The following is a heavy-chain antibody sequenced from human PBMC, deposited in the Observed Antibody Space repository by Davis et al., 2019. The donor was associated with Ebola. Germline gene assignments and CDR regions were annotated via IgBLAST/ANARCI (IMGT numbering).Heavy chain of an antibody. Sequence: GESLKISCAASGFTVSSNYMSWVRQAPGKGLEWVSVIYSGGSTYYADSVKGRFTISRHNSKNTLYLQMNSLRAEDTAVYYCASGTYYYDSSGYYPLGYWGQGTLVTVSS. CDR1: GFTVSSNY. D-gene: IGHD3-22*01. CDR3: ASGTYYYDSSGYYPLGY. J-gene: IGHJ4*02. V-gene: IGHV3-53*04. CDR2: IYSGGST.